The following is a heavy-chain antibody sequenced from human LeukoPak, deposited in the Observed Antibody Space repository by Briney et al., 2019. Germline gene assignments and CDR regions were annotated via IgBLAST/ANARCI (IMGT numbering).Heavy chain of an antibody. Sequence: PSETLSLTCTVSGGSISSYYWSWIRQPPGKGLEWIGYIYYSGSTNYNPSLKSRVTISEDTSKNQFSLKLSSVTAADTAVYYCARAAGTKVFDYWGQGTLVTVSS. CDR3: ARAAGTKVFDY. CDR1: GGSISSYY. V-gene: IGHV4-59*01. J-gene: IGHJ4*02. CDR2: IYYSGST. D-gene: IGHD6-13*01.